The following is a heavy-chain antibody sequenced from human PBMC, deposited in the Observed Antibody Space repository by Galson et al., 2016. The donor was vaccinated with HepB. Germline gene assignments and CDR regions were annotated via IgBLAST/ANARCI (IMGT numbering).Heavy chain of an antibody. Sequence: SLRLSCAASGFSFSSYWMSWVRQAPGKGLEWVANIKQDGSEKNYVDSVKGRFTISRDNAKNSLYLQMNTLRVEDTAIYYCAEGGSYSDYWGQGTLVTVSS. V-gene: IGHV3-7*02. CDR3: AEGGSYSDY. J-gene: IGHJ4*02. D-gene: IGHD1-26*01. CDR2: IKQDGSEK. CDR1: GFSFSSYW.